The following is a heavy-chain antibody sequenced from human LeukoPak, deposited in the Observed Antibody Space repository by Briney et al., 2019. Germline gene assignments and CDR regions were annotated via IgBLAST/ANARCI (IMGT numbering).Heavy chain of an antibody. CDR1: GGSFSGYY. V-gene: IGHV4-59*10. Sequence: SETLSLTCAVYGGSFSGYYWSWIRQPAGKGLEWIGRIYTSGSTNYNPSLKSRVTMSVDTSKNQFSLKLSSVTAADTAVYYCARGGYYYDSSGYYYFDYWGQGTLVTVSS. CDR2: IYTSGST. CDR3: ARGGYYYDSSGYYYFDY. J-gene: IGHJ4*02. D-gene: IGHD3-22*01.